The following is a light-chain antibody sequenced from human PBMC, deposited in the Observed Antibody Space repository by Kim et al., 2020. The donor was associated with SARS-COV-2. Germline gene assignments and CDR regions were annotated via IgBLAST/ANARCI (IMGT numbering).Light chain of an antibody. CDR3: SSYTSSSAYVV. Sequence: QSALTQPASVSGSTGQSLTISCTGTSSDVGGYNYVSWYQQHPGKAPKLMIYDVSKRPSGVSNRFSGSKSGNTASLTISGLQAEDEADYYCSSYTSSSAYVVFGGGTQLTVL. CDR1: SSDVGGYNY. CDR2: DVS. J-gene: IGLJ2*01. V-gene: IGLV2-14*01.